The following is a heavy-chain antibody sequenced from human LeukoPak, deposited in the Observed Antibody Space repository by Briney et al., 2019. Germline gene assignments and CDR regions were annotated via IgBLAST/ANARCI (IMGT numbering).Heavy chain of an antibody. J-gene: IGHJ6*03. D-gene: IGHD3-10*01. CDR2: INPNSGGT. CDR1: GYTFTGYY. CDR3: AKRGSGSPRNYYYYYMDV. V-gene: IGHV1-2*02. Sequence: GASVKVSCKASGYTFTGYYMHWVRQAPGQGLEWMGWINPNSGGTNYAQKFQGRVTMTRDTSISTAYMELSRLRSDDTAVYYCAKRGSGSPRNYYYYYMDVWGKGTTVTVS.